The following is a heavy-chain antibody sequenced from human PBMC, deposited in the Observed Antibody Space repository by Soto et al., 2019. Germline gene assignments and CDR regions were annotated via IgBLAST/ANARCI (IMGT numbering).Heavy chain of an antibody. J-gene: IGHJ4*02. CDR2: IYPSDSDT. Sequence: PGESLKISCKGSGYSFSSYWIGWVRQMSGEGLEWMGIIYPSDSDTRYSPSFQGQVTISADKSIYTLYLQMNSLRAEDTAVYYCARDYLVVPHRVIDYWGQGTLVTVSS. D-gene: IGHD2-2*01. V-gene: IGHV5-51*01. CDR1: GYSFSSYW. CDR3: ARDYLVVPHRVIDY.